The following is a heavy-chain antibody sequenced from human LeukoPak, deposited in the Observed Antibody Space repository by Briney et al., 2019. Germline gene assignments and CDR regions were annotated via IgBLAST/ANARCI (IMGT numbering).Heavy chain of an antibody. V-gene: IGHV4-39*07. Sequence: SETLSLTCTVSGGSISSSSYYWGWIRQPPGKGPEWIGSIYYSGSTYYNPSLKSRVTISVDTSKNQFSLKLSSVTAADTAVYYCASVYYYDSSGYYRPSRYYFDYWGQGTLVTVSS. D-gene: IGHD3-22*01. J-gene: IGHJ4*02. CDR3: ASVYYYDSSGYYRPSRYYFDY. CDR2: IYYSGST. CDR1: GGSISSSSYY.